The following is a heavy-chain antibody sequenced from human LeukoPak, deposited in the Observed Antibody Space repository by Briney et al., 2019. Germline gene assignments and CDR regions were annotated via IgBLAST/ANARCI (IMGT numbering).Heavy chain of an antibody. Sequence: SRTLSLSCALSGVTFSSNGAAWDWRRQSPSRGLEWLIRTYYRAKWYTDYAVSVKSRITINPDTSKNQFSLQLNSGTREDTAVYYCGRVAAAAGYYGMVFWGQGTTVTVSS. D-gene: IGHD6-13*01. J-gene: IGHJ6*02. V-gene: IGHV6-1*01. CDR3: GRVAAAAGYYGMVF. CDR1: GVTFSSNGAA. CDR2: TYYRAKWYT.